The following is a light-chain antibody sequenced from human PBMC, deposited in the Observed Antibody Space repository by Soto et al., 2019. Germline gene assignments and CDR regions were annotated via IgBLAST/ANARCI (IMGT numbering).Light chain of an antibody. CDR3: QHYNHWLWT. Sequence: EIVFTQSPGTLSLSPGERATLSCRASQSVSRSYLAWYQQKPGRAPRLLIYGASTRATVIPARFSGSGSGTEFTLTISSLQSEDSAVYYCQHYNHWLWTFGQGTKVDI. CDR1: QSVSRSY. V-gene: IGKV3-15*01. CDR2: GAS. J-gene: IGKJ1*01.